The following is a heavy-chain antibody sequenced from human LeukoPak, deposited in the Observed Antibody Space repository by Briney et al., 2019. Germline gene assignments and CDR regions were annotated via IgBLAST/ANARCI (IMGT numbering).Heavy chain of an antibody. Sequence: SDTLSLTCSVSGGSISGYYWNWIRQPPGKALEWIGYSYYSGSTSYSPSLKGRVSISVDTAKNQFSLKVNSVAAADTAVYYCARSRSSGWLGAFDYWGQGTLVTVPS. J-gene: IGHJ4*02. D-gene: IGHD6-19*01. CDR1: GGSISGYY. V-gene: IGHV4-59*07. CDR2: SYYSGST. CDR3: ARSRSSGWLGAFDY.